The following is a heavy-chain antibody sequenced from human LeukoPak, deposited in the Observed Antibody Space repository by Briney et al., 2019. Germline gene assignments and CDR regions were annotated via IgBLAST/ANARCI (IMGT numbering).Heavy chain of an antibody. J-gene: IGHJ4*02. V-gene: IGHV3-48*03. CDR2: ISSSGSTI. CDR3: AREAHRIAAAGGFDY. D-gene: IGHD6-13*01. CDR1: GFTFSSYE. Sequence: GGSLRLSCAASGFTFSSYEINWVRQAPGKGLEWVSYISSSGSTIYYADSVKGRFTISRDNAKNSLYLQMNSLRAEDTAVYYCAREAHRIAAAGGFDYWGQGTLVTVSS.